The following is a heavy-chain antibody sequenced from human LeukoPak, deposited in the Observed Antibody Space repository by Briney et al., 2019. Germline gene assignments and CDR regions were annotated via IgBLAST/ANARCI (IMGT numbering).Heavy chain of an antibody. Sequence: PSETLSLTCTVSGGSISSYCWSWIRQPPGKGLEWIGYIYYSGSTNYNPSLKSRVTISVDTSKNQFSLKLSSVTAADTAVYYCASQIVGGTGDYFDYWGQGTLVTVSS. D-gene: IGHD1-26*01. V-gene: IGHV4-59*08. CDR1: GGSISSYC. CDR3: ASQIVGGTGDYFDY. J-gene: IGHJ4*02. CDR2: IYYSGST.